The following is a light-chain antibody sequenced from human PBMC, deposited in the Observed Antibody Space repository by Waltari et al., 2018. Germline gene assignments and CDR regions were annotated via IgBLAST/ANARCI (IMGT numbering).Light chain of an antibody. V-gene: IGLV7-46*01. CDR1: NGVVTSGHY. CDR2: DTS. CDR3: LLFYSGARV. Sequence: QAVVTQEPSLTVSPGGTVTLTCGSSNGVVTSGHYPYWFQQKPGQAPRTLIYDTSNKQSWTPARFSGSLLGGKAALSLSGAQPEDEAEYYCLLFYSGARVFGGGTKLTVL. J-gene: IGLJ3*02.